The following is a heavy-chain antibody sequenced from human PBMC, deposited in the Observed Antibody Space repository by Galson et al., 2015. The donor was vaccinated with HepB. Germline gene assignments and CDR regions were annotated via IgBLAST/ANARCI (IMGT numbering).Heavy chain of an antibody. J-gene: IGHJ4*02. CDR3: ARDIGRFGGVIGFDY. CDR2: IWYDGSNK. V-gene: IGHV3-33*01. D-gene: IGHD3-16*02. CDR1: GFTFSSYG. Sequence: SLRLSCAASGFTFSSYGMHWVRQAPGKGLEWVAVIWYDGSNKYYADSVKGRFTISRDNSKNTLYLQMNSLRAEDTAVYYCARDIGRFGGVIGFDYWGQGTLVTVSS.